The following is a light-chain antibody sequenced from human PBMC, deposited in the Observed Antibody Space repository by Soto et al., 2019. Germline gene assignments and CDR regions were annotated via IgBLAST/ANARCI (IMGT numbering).Light chain of an antibody. J-gene: IGLJ2*01. CDR2: EVS. V-gene: IGLV2-8*01. Sequence: QSVLTQPPSASGSPGQSVTISCTGTSSDVGGYNYVSWYQQHPGKAPKLMIYEVSKRPSGVPDRCSGSKSGNTAALTVSGLQAEDEADYYCSSYAGRNNLVVFGGGPKVTVL. CDR3: SSYAGRNNLVV. CDR1: SSDVGGYNY.